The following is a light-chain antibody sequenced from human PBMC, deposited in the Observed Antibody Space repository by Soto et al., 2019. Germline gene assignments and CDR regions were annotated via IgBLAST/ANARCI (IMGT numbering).Light chain of an antibody. CDR1: QSIHTS. Sequence: VLTQSPATLSLSPGERATLSCRASQSIHTSLAWYQQKPGQPPRLVVYDSTLRANGVPDRFGGSRSGTEFTLTITSLEPEDFAVYYCQQRNVWPPITFGPGTRLEI. J-gene: IGKJ5*01. V-gene: IGKV3-11*01. CDR2: DST. CDR3: QQRNVWPPIT.